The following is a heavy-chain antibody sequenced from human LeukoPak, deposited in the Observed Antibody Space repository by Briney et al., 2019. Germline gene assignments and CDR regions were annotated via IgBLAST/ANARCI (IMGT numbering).Heavy chain of an antibody. J-gene: IGHJ4*02. V-gene: IGHV4-39*07. CDR3: ARDTIVGATVPFDY. D-gene: IGHD1-26*01. CDR2: IYYSGST. CDR1: GGSISSSSYY. Sequence: SETLSLTCTVSGGSISSSSYYWGWIRQPPGKGLEWIGSIYYSGSTYYNPSLKSRVTMSVDTSKNQFSLKLSSVTAADTAVYYCARDTIVGATVPFDYWGQGTLVTVSS.